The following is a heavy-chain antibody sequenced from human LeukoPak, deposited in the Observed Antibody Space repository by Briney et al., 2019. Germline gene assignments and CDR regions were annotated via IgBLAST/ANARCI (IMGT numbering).Heavy chain of an antibody. CDR1: GGSISSNY. V-gene: IGHV4-59*08. D-gene: IGHD3-3*01. Sequence: SETLSLTCTVSGGSISSNYWSWIRQPPGRGLEWIGYMFYSGTTNYNPSLKSRVTISVDTSKNQFSLMLTSVTAADTAVYYCARLLGWSGPINWFDPWGRGTLVTVSS. J-gene: IGHJ5*02. CDR3: ARLLGWSGPINWFDP. CDR2: MFYSGTT.